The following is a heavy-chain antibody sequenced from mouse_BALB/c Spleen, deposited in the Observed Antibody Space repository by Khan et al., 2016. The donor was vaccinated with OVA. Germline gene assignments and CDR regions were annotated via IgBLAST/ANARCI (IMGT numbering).Heavy chain of an antibody. V-gene: IGHV1-4*01. CDR3: VRDGAYHRNDGWFAY. D-gene: IGHD2-14*01. Sequence: QVQLQQSGAELARPGASVKMSCKASGYTFTSYTIHWIKLRPGQGLEWIGYINPSNGYTNYNQKFKDKATLTADKSSTTAYMQLSSLTSDASAVYSCVRDGAYHRNDGWFAYWGQGTLVTVSA. CDR2: INPSNGYT. CDR1: GYTFTSYT. J-gene: IGHJ3*01.